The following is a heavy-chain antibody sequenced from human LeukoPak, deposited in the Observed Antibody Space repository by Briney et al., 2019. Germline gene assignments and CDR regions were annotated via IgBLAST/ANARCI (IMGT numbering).Heavy chain of an antibody. D-gene: IGHD2-15*01. CDR2: TYYSGST. V-gene: IGHV4-30-4*01. CDR1: GGSISSGNYY. CDR3: ARETGCSGGSCYPDWFDP. J-gene: IGHJ5*02. Sequence: PSQTLSLTCTVSGGSISSGNYYWSWIRQPPGKGLEWIGYTYYSGSTYYNPSLKSRVTISVDTSKNQFSLKLSSVTAADTAVYYCARETGCSGGSCYPDWFDPWGQGTLVTVSS.